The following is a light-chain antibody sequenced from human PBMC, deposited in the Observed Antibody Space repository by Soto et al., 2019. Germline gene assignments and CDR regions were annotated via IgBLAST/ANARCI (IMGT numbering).Light chain of an antibody. CDR1: SSDVGGYNY. Sequence: QSALTQPASVSGSPGQSITISCTGTSSDVGGYNYVSWYQQHPGKAPKLMIYEVSNRPSGVSNRFSGSKSGNTASLTISGIKAEDEADYYCSSYTSSATPVVFGGGTKLTVL. CDR3: SSYTSSATPVV. CDR2: EVS. J-gene: IGLJ2*01. V-gene: IGLV2-14*01.